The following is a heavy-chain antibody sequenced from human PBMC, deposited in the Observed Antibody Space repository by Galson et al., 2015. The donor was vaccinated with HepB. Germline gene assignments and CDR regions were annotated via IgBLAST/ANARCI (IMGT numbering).Heavy chain of an antibody. D-gene: IGHD1-26*01. CDR1: AGSIISYY. J-gene: IGHJ5*02. CDR2: IFYTGTT. V-gene: IGHV4-59*01. CDR3: AKIGVGANWFTP. Sequence: SETLSLTCTVSAGSIISYYWSWIRQPPGKELEWIGYIFYTGTTEYNPSLQSRVTILLDTSKNQFSLKLTSVTAADTAVYYCAKIGVGANWFTPWGRGTLVTVSS.